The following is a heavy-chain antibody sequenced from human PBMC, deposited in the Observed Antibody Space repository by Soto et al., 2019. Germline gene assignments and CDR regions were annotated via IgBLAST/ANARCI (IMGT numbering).Heavy chain of an antibody. CDR3: ARDPRDGWFDP. Sequence: SETLSLTCAVYGGSFSGYYWSWIRQPPGKGLEWIGYIYHSGSTYYNPSLKSRVTISVDRSKNQFSLKLSSVTAADTAVYYCARDPRDGWFDPWGQGTLVTVSS. CDR1: GGSFSGYY. CDR2: IYHSGST. V-gene: IGHV4-34*01. J-gene: IGHJ5*02.